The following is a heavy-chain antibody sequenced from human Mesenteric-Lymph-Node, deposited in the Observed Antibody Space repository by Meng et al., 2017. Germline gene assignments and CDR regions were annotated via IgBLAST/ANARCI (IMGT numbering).Heavy chain of an antibody. J-gene: IGHJ3*02. Sequence: GESLKLSCAASGFTFSSYAMHWVRQAPGKGLEWVAVISYDGSNKYYADSVKGRLTISRDNSKNTLYLQMNSLRAEDTAVYYCARAKMGSGTQNAFDIWGQGTMVTGSS. V-gene: IGHV3-30*04. D-gene: IGHD3-10*01. CDR1: GFTFSSYA. CDR3: ARAKMGSGTQNAFDI. CDR2: ISYDGSNK.